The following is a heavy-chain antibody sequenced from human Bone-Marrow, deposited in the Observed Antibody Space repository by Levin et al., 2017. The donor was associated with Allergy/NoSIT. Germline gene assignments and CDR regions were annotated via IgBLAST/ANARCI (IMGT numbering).Heavy chain of an antibody. CDR2: IYSGGST. J-gene: IGHJ6*03. V-gene: IGHV3-53*01. D-gene: IGHD3-3*01. Sequence: GGSLRLSCAASGFTVSSNYMSWVRQAPGKGLEWVSVIYSGGSTYYADSVKGRFTISRDNSKNTLYLQMNSLRAEDTAVYYCARVSGFWSGFLYYYYYYMDVWGKGTTVTVSS. CDR3: ARVSGFWSGFLYYYYYYMDV. CDR1: GFTVSSNY.